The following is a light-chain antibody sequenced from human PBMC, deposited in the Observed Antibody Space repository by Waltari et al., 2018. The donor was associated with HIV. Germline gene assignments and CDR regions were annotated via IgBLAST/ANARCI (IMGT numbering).Light chain of an antibody. Sequence: EIVLTQSPVTLSLSPGQRATLSCRASQSVGNSLVWYHQKPGLAPRLLIYDVSYRAADIPSRFSGSGSETDFTLTSSSLEPEDFALYYCQQGSNWPRTFGQGTKLEIE. CDR2: DVS. CDR1: QSVGNS. J-gene: IGKJ2*01. V-gene: IGKV3-11*01. CDR3: QQGSNWPRT.